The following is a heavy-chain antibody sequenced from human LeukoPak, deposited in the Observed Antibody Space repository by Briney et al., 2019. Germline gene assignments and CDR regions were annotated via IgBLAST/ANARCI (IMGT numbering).Heavy chain of an antibody. V-gene: IGHV4-59*08. CDR1: GGSISSYY. Sequence: SETLSLTCTVSGGSISSYYWSWIRQPPGKGLECIGYIYYSGSTNYNPSLKSRVTISIDTSKNQFSLNLSSVTAADTAVYYCARRSPTSDAFDIWVQGTMVTVSS. J-gene: IGHJ3*02. CDR2: IYYSGST. CDR3: ARRSPTSDAFDI.